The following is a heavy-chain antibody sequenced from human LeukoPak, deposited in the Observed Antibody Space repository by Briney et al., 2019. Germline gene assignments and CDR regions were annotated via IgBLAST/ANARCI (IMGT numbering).Heavy chain of an antibody. J-gene: IGHJ5*02. Sequence: ASVKVSCKASGYTLTSYGISWVRQAPGQGLEWMGWISAYNGNTNYAQKLQGRVTMTTDTSTSTAYMELRSLRSDDTAVYYCARDVPYSGSSSWFDPWGQGTLVTVSS. CDR3: ARDVPYSGSSSWFDP. D-gene: IGHD1-26*01. CDR1: GYTLTSYG. CDR2: ISAYNGNT. V-gene: IGHV1-18*01.